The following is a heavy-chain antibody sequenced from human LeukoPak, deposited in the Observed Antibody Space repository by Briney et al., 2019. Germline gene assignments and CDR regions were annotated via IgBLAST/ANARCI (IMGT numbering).Heavy chain of an antibody. CDR2: ISSSSSTI. D-gene: IGHD3-3*01. J-gene: IGHJ2*01. V-gene: IGHV3-48*01. CDR3: ARDLSVGDFWSGYHYWYFDL. CDR1: GFTFSSYS. Sequence: GGSLRLSCAASGFTFSSYSMNWVRQAPGKGLEWVSYISSSSSTIYYADSVKGRFTISRDNAKNSLYLQMNSLRAEDTAVYYCARDLSVGDFWSGYHYWYFDLWGRGTLVTVSS.